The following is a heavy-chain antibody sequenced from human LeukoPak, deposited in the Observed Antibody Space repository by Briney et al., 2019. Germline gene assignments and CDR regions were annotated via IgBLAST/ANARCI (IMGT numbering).Heavy chain of an antibody. CDR1: GYTFTGYY. CDR3: ARGPGVVVARRTEYFQH. Sequence: ASVKVSCKASGYTFTGYYMHWVRQAPGQGLEWMGRINPNGGGTNYAQKFQGRVTMTRDTSISTAYMELSRLRSDDTAVYYCARGPGVVVARRTEYFQHWGQGTLVTVSS. V-gene: IGHV1-2*06. D-gene: IGHD3-22*01. CDR2: INPNGGGT. J-gene: IGHJ1*01.